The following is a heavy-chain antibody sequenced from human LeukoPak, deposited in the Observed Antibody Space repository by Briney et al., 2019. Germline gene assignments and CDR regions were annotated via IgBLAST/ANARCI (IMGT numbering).Heavy chain of an antibody. CDR3: ARQIRVGYCSGGSCYSDVSIDI. V-gene: IGHV4-4*07. Sequence: SETLSLTCTVSGGSISSYYWSWIRQPAGKGLEWIGRIYTSGSTNFNPSLKSRVTMSVDTSKNQFSLKLSSVTAADTAVYYCARQIRVGYCSGGSCYSDVSIDIWGQGTMVTVSS. J-gene: IGHJ3*02. CDR2: IYTSGST. D-gene: IGHD2-15*01. CDR1: GGSISSYY.